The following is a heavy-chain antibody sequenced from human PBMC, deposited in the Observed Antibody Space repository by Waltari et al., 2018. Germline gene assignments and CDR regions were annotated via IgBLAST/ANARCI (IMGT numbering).Heavy chain of an antibody. Sequence: VQLIQSGAWVKKPGASVRLSGKVSGYSRTELSRHRVAQPPGKGLEWMGGFDPERRDTTYAQRFQGRVTMTEETSTDTAYMELRSLTSDDTAVFYCATDWGYCSDDSCYVGERGDYWGQGTLVTVSS. CDR3: ATDWGYCSDDSCYVGERGDY. CDR1: GYSRTELS. CDR2: FDPERRDT. D-gene: IGHD2-15*01. V-gene: IGHV1-24*01. J-gene: IGHJ4*02.